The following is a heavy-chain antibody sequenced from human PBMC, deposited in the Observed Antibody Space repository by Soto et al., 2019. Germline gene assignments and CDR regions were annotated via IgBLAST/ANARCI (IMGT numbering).Heavy chain of an antibody. CDR2: IIPIFGTA. CDR3: AIKIGGEPHYFYGMDV. CDR1: GGTFSSYA. D-gene: IGHD3-16*01. Sequence: QVQLVQSGAEVKKPGSSVKVSCKASGGTFSSYAISWVRQAPGQGLEWMGGIIPIFGTANYAQKFQGRVTITADESTSTAYMEVSSLRSEDTAVYYCAIKIGGEPHYFYGMDVWGQGTTVTVSS. J-gene: IGHJ6*02. V-gene: IGHV1-69*01.